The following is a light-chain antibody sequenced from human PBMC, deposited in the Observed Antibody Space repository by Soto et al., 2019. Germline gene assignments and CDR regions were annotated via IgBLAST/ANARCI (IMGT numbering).Light chain of an antibody. CDR3: QTWGTGIRV. Sequence: QSVLTQSPSASASLGASVKLTRTLSSGHSTYTIAWHQQQPEKGPRYLMKLNSDGSHSKGDGIPDRFSGSSSGAERYLTISSLQSEDEADYYCQTWGTGIRVFGGGTKLTVL. CDR2: LNSDGSH. V-gene: IGLV4-69*01. J-gene: IGLJ3*02. CDR1: SGHSTYT.